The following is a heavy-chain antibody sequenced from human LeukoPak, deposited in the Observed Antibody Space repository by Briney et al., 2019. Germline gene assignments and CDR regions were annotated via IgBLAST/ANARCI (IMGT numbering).Heavy chain of an antibody. Sequence: GASLRLSCAASGFTFNNYAMNWVRHAPGEGLEWVSVITSSGSTYYANSVKGRFTISRDNSKTTLYLQMNSLRAEDTAIYYCAKDLYGDYDFDCWGRGTLVTVSS. V-gene: IGHV3-23*01. CDR2: ITSSGST. CDR3: AKDLYGDYDFDC. J-gene: IGHJ4*02. D-gene: IGHD4-17*01. CDR1: GFTFNNYA.